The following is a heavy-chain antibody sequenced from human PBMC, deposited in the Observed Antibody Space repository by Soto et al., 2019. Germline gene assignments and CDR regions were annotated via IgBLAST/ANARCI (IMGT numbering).Heavy chain of an antibody. CDR2: ISTSGSTI. V-gene: IGHV3-11*01. J-gene: IGHJ4*02. CDR3: ARDQRTPRVLRGAIDY. D-gene: IGHD2-8*01. CDR1: GFTFSDYY. Sequence: QVQLVESGGGLVKPGGSLRLSCAASGFTFSDYYMSWIRQAPGKGLVWVAYISTSGSTINYADSVKGRFTISRDNAKNSLYLQMDSLRAEDTAVYYCARDQRTPRVLRGAIDYWGQGTLVTVSS.